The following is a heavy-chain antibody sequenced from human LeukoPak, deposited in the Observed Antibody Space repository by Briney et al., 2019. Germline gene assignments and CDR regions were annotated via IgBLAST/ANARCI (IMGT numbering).Heavy chain of an antibody. Sequence: GGSLRLSCAASGFTFRDYYMSWIRQAPGKGLEWVSYVSSSGSTIYYADSVKGRFTISRDNAKNSLYLQMNSLRAEDTAVYYCARDRGAYYYGMDVWGQGTTVTVSS. CDR3: ARDRGAYYYGMDV. V-gene: IGHV3-11*01. CDR1: GFTFRDYY. D-gene: IGHD3-10*01. J-gene: IGHJ6*02. CDR2: VSSSGSTI.